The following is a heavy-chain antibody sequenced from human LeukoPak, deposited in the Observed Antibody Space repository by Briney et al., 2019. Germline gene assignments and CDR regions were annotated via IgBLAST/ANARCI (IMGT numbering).Heavy chain of an antibody. CDR3: ARDLLNEGNHLGY. D-gene: IGHD4-23*01. CDR2: IYYSGST. CDR1: GGSISSGDYY. V-gene: IGHV4-30-4*01. J-gene: IGHJ4*02. Sequence: SETLSLTCTVSGGSISSGDYYWSWIRQPPGKGLEWIGYIYYSGSTYYNPSLKSRVTISVDTSKNQFSLKLSSVTAADTAVYYCARDLLNEGNHLGYWGQGTLVTVSS.